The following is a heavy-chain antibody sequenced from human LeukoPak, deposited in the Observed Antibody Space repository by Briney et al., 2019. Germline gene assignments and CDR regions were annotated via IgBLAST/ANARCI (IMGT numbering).Heavy chain of an antibody. CDR2: IYYSGST. D-gene: IGHD5-18*01. CDR1: GGSISSYY. V-gene: IGHV4-59*08. Sequence: PSETLSLTCTVSGGSISSYYWSWIRQPPGKGLEWIGYIYYSGSTNYNPSLKSRVTISVDTSKNQFSLKLSSVTAADTAVYYCARGKAPRGYSYGYPFDYWGQGTLVTVSS. J-gene: IGHJ4*02. CDR3: ARGKAPRGYSYGYPFDY.